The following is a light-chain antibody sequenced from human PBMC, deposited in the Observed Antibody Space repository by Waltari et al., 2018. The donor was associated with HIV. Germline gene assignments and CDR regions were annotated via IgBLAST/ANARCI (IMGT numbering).Light chain of an antibody. CDR2: EVS. Sequence: DIVMTQTPVSLSVTLGQPASISCKSSQSLLHSDGKTYLYWYLQRPGQPPQPLMYEVSTRFAGVPDRFSGSGSGTDFTLRISRVEAEDVGVYYCMQTVQLSWTFGQGTKVQIK. V-gene: IGKV2D-29*01. CDR3: MQTVQLSWT. J-gene: IGKJ1*01. CDR1: QSLLHSDGKTY.